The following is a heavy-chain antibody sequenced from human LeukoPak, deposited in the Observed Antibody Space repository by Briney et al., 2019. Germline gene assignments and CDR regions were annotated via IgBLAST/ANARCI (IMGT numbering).Heavy chain of an antibody. Sequence: GGSLRLSCAASGFTFSSYEMNWVRQAPGKGLEWVSYISSSGSTIYYADSVKGRFTISRDNAKNSLYLQMNSLRAEDTAVYYCASILATPYGMDVWGEGTTVTVSS. V-gene: IGHV3-48*03. CDR2: ISSSGSTI. J-gene: IGHJ6*04. CDR1: GFTFSSYE. CDR3: ASILATPYGMDV.